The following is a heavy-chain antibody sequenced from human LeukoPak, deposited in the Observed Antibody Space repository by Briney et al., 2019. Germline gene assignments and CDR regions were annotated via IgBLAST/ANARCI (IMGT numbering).Heavy chain of an antibody. V-gene: IGHV3-7*01. CDR3: ARESGSRNIAAAGTYYYYGMDV. J-gene: IGHJ6*02. CDR1: GFTFSSYW. D-gene: IGHD6-13*01. CDR2: IKQDGSEK. Sequence: GGSLRLSCAASGFTFSSYWMSWVRQAPGKGLEWVANIKQDGSEKYYVDSVKGRFTISRDNAKNSLYLQMNSLRAEDTAVYYCARESGSRNIAAAGTYYYYGMDVWGQGTTVTVSS.